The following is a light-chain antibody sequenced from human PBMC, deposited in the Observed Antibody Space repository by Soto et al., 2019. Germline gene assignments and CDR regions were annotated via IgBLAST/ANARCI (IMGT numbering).Light chain of an antibody. Sequence: QSALTQPPSASGSPGQSVTISCTGSRSDIGDSNYVSWYQQHPRMAPKLIISEVINRPSGVPDRFPASKSGNTASLTISGLQADDEADYYCASKAGSSRHVVFGGGTKLTVL. V-gene: IGLV2-8*01. CDR3: ASKAGSSRHVV. J-gene: IGLJ2*01. CDR1: RSDIGDSNY. CDR2: EVI.